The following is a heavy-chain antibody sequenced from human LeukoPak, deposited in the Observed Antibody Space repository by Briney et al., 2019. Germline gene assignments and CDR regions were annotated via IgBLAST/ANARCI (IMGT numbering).Heavy chain of an antibody. CDR1: GGSISSTNW. D-gene: IGHD1-1*01. CDR3: VRLQPNTGEWAFDI. CDR2: VSLTGET. J-gene: IGHJ3*02. Sequence: TSETLSLTCGVSGGSISSTNWWSWVRQPPGQGLEWIGEVSLTGETNYNPSLNGRVTMSLDGSRNQLSLKLSSVTAADTAVYHCVRLQPNTGEWAFDIWGQGTMVSVSS. V-gene: IGHV4-4*02.